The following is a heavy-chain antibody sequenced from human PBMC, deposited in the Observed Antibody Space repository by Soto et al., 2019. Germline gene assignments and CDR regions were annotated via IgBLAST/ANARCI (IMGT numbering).Heavy chain of an antibody. D-gene: IGHD3-10*01. V-gene: IGHV4-39*01. J-gene: IGHJ4*02. CDR2: VYNSGSA. CDR3: ARRSAGTMADS. Sequence: SETLSLTCTVSGGSMSSSVYYWGWIRQPPGKGLEWIGTVYNSGSAYYNPSLKSRVTISVDTSKNQFSLKVSSVTAADTAVYYCARRSAGTMADSWGRGTLVTVSS. CDR1: GGSMSSSVYY.